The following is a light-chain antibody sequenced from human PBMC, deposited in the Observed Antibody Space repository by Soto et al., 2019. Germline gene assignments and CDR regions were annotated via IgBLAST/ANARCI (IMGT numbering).Light chain of an antibody. CDR2: AAS. J-gene: IGKJ4*01. CDR3: RHRYSTPFRT. CDR1: QGISSY. Sequence: SQGISSYLNWYQQKPGKAPKLLIYAASSLQSGVPSSFSGRGSGTDFTLTISTLQPEDRATYYCRHRYSTPFRTCRGGTKVDIK. V-gene: IGKV1-39*01.